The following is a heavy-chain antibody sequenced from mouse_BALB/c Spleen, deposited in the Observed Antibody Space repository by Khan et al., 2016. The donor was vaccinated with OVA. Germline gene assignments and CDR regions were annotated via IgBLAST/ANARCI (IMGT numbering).Heavy chain of an antibody. CDR1: GFTFSTYG. CDR2: ISGDSSTV. Sequence: EVQLVESGGGLVQPGGSRKLSCAASGFTFSTYGMHWVRQAPEKGLEWVAYISGDSSTVYYADTVKGRFTTSRDNPKNTLFLQMTSLMSEDTARYYCATSYFYGYYFDYWGPGTTLTVSS. D-gene: IGHD1-1*01. V-gene: IGHV5-17*02. J-gene: IGHJ2*01. CDR3: ATSYFYGYYFDY.